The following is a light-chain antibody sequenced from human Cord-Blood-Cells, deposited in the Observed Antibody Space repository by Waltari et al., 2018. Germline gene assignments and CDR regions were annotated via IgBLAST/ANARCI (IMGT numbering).Light chain of an antibody. Sequence: DIQMTQSPSSLSASVGDRVTITCRASQSISSYLNWYQQKPGKAPKILIYAASSLQSGVPSRFSGSGSGTDFTLTISSLQPEDFATYYCQQSYSTLFPFVPGTKVDIK. J-gene: IGKJ3*01. CDR1: QSISSY. CDR3: QQSYSTLFP. CDR2: AAS. V-gene: IGKV1-39*01.